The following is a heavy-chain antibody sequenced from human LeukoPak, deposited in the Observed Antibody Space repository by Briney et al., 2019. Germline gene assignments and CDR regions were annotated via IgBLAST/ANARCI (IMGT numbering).Heavy chain of an antibody. D-gene: IGHD1-1*01. V-gene: IGHV3-33*06. CDR2: IWSDGSYK. CDR1: GFTFSNWG. Sequence: GGSPRLSCATSGFTFSNWGMHWVRQAPGKGLEWVAVIWSDGSYKYYADSVKGRFTISRDNSKNTLSLQMNSLRAEDTAMYYCAKDVTTGTLALDYWGQGTLVTVSS. J-gene: IGHJ4*02. CDR3: AKDVTTGTLALDY.